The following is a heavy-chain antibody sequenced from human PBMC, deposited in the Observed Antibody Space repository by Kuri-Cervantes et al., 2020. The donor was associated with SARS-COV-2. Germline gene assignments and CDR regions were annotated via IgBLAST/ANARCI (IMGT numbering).Heavy chain of an antibody. Sequence: GSLRLSCAVYGGSFSGYYWSWIRQPPGKGLEWIGSIYYSGSTYYNPSLKSRVTISVDTSKNQFSLKLSSVTAADTAVYYCARRGTVGSPGEVDYWGQGTLVTVSS. CDR2: IYYSGST. J-gene: IGHJ4*02. CDR3: ARRGTVGSPGEVDY. V-gene: IGHV4-34*01. CDR1: GGSFSGYY. D-gene: IGHD4-23*01.